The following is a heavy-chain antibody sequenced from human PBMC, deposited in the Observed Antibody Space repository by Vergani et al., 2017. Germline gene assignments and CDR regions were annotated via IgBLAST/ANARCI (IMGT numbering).Heavy chain of an antibody. V-gene: IGHV3-23*01. CDR1: GFIFSTYA. Sequence: EVQLLESGGDLVQPGGSLRLLCTASGFIFSTYATSWVRQAPGQGQGWVSGISASGAATYYADSVKGRVTISRDNSKNTLYLQMNSLRVEDTAVYYCARAYGRYDYFDYWGQGTLVTVSS. J-gene: IGHJ4*02. CDR3: ARAYGRYDYFDY. D-gene: IGHD3-16*01. CDR2: ISASGAAT.